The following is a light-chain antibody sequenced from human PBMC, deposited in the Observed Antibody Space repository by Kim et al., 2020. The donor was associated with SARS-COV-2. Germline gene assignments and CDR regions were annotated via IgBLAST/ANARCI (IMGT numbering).Light chain of an antibody. J-gene: IGLJ3*02. CDR2: LNSDGSH. CDR3: QTWGTGIYWV. V-gene: IGLV4-69*01. CDR1: SGHSSYA. Sequence: VKLTCTLSSGHSSYAIAWHQQQAEKGPRYLMKLNSDGSHSKGDGIPDRFSGSSSGAERYLTISSLQSEDEADYYCQTWGTGIYWVFGGGTQLTVL.